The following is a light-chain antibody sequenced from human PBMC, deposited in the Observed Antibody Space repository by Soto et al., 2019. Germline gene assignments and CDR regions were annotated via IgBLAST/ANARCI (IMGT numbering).Light chain of an antibody. CDR2: IND. V-gene: IGLV1-44*01. CDR3: AAWDDSLNAL. J-gene: IGLJ1*01. Sequence: VLTQPPSASGTPGQRITISCSGSSSNVGDNPVNWYQQLPGAAPKLLIYINDQRPSGVPDRFSGSKSGTSASLAISGLQPEDEADYYCAAWDDSLNALFGTGTKVTVL. CDR1: SSNVGDNP.